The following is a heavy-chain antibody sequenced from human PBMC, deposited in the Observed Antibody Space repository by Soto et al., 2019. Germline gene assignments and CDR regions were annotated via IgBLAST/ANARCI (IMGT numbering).Heavy chain of an antibody. CDR1: GASMGRYY. CDR3: ARADYYGAGTYLFDY. CDR2: IADSETT. D-gene: IGHD3-10*01. V-gene: IGHV4-59*01. Sequence: LSLTCTVSGASMGRYYWSWIRQSPGKGLEYIGYIADSETTNYSPSLRSRVTISLEASKSQFSLKLSSVTAADTAVYYCARADYYGAGTYLFDYWGPGTLVTVSS. J-gene: IGHJ4*02.